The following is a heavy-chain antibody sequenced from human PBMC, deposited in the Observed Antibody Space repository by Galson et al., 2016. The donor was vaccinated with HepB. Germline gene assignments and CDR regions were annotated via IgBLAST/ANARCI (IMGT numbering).Heavy chain of an antibody. J-gene: IGHJ6*02. V-gene: IGHV3-30-3*01. CDR1: GFTLSSYP. CDR2: ISYDGSNK. CDR3: ASIAAAGYYYGMDV. D-gene: IGHD6-13*01. Sequence: SLRLSCAASGFTLSSYPMQWVRQAPGKGLEWVAVISYDGSNKYYADSVKGRFTISRDNSKNTLYLQMNSLRAEDTAVYYCASIAAAGYYYGMDVWGQGTTVTVSS.